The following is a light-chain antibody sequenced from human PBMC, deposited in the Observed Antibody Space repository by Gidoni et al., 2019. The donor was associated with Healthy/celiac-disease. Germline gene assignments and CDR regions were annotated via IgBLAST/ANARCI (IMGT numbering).Light chain of an antibody. CDR3: QQYGRSPWT. CDR1: QRVSSNF. Sequence: EIVLTQSPGTLSLSTGERATLSCRARQRVSSNFLAWYQQKTGQAPRLLIYGASSRATGIPDRFSGSGSGTDFTRTISRLEPEDFAVYYCQQYGRSPWTFGEGTKVESK. V-gene: IGKV3-20*01. CDR2: GAS. J-gene: IGKJ1*01.